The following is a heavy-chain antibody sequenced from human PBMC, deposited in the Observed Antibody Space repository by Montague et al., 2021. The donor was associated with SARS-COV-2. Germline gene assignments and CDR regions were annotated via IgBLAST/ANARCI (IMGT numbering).Heavy chain of an antibody. CDR2: SLIVGAP. Sequence: SETLSLTCSRPVSWITGADRRSTRLHSPRTWLSYAVVSLIVGAPATKYNPSLRSRVTISADKSKNQFSLRMTSVTAADTAVYYCARRTWGDSGVFDIWGRGTKVIVSS. CDR3: ARRTWGDSGVFDI. D-gene: IGHD2-21*02. V-gene: IGHV4/OR15-8*01. CDR1: VSWITGADR. J-gene: IGHJ3*02.